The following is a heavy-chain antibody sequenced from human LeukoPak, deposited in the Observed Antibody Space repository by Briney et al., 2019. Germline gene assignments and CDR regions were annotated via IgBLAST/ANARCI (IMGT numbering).Heavy chain of an antibody. CDR2: ISNDGGNR. CDR3: ADSDGYYYDV. Sequence: QPGGSLRLSCVASGFTSGFTFSYYAMHWVRQAPGKGLEWVAFISNDGGNRYFANSVKGRFTISRGNSKNTVYLQMNSLGAEDTAVYYCADSDGYYYDVWGQGTLVTVS. V-gene: IGHV3-30-3*01. D-gene: IGHD2-15*01. J-gene: IGHJ4*02. CDR1: GFTFSYYA.